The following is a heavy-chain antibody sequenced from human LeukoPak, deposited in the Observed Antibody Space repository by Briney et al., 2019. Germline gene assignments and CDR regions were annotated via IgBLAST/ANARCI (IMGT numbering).Heavy chain of an antibody. CDR3: AAVGGLRYFDWLLASRDAFDI. CDR1: GGSFSGYY. V-gene: IGHV4-34*01. D-gene: IGHD3-9*01. CDR2: INHSGST. J-gene: IGHJ3*02. Sequence: SETPSLTCAVYGGSFSGYYWSWIRQPPGKGLEWIGEINHSGSTNYNPSLKSRVTISVDTSKNQFSLKLSSVTAADTAVYYCAAVGGLRYFDWLLASRDAFDIWGQGTMVTVSS.